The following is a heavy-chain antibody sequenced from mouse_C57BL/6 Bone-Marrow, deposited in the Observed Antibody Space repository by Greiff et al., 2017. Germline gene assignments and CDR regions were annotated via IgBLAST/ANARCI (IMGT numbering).Heavy chain of an antibody. J-gene: IGHJ2*01. CDR1: GFTFSSYA. CDR3: ARDGYDYDY. CDR2: ISDGGSYT. Sequence: EVQLVESGGGLVKPGGSLKLSCAASGFTFSSYAMSWVRQTPEKRLEWVATISDGGSYTYYPDNVKGRFPITRDNAKNNLYLKMSDLKSEDTAMYYCARDGYDYDYWGQGTTLTVSS. V-gene: IGHV5-4*01. D-gene: IGHD2-4*01.